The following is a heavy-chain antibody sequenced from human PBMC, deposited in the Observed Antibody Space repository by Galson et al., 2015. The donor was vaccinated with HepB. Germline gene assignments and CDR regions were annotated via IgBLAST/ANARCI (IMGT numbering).Heavy chain of an antibody. V-gene: IGHV3-30*18. CDR2: ISYDGSNK. J-gene: IGHJ6*02. CDR3: AKAGPGDYYYYYGMDV. CDR1: GFTFSSYG. Sequence: SLRLSCAASGFTFSSYGMHWVRQAPGKGLEWVAVISYDGSNKYYADSVKGRFTISRDNSKNTLYLQMNSLRAEDTAVYYCAKAGPGDYYYYYGMDVWGQGTTVTVSS. D-gene: IGHD1-14*01.